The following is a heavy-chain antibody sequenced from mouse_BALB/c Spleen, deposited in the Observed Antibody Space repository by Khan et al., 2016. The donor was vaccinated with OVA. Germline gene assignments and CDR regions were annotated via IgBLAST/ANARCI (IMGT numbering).Heavy chain of an antibody. CDR3: ERAYYGNEYYAMDY. D-gene: IGHD2-10*01. Sequence: EVELVESGGDLVKPGGSLKVSCAASGFTFSSYGMSWVRQTPDKRLEWVATISSGGGYTYSPDSVKGRFTISRDNAKNTLYLQMTSLKSEDTAMYYWERAYYGNEYYAMDYWGQGTSVTVSS. CDR2: ISSGGGYT. J-gene: IGHJ4*01. CDR1: GFTFSSYG. V-gene: IGHV5-6*01.